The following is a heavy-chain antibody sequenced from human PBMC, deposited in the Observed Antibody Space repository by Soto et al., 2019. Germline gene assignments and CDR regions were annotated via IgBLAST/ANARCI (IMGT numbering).Heavy chain of an antibody. CDR1: GCTFTTYW. CDR3: VRGGHGSGSYLGSS. D-gene: IGHD3-10*01. Sequence: PXGALLLPCFASGCTFTTYWMSRVRQAPGKGLEWVANIRQDGGAQYYVDSVKVRFTISRDNAKNSVYLQMDSLRVEDTAVYYCVRGGHGSGSYLGSSWGQGILVTV. V-gene: IGHV3-7*03. CDR2: IRQDGGAQ. J-gene: IGHJ5*02.